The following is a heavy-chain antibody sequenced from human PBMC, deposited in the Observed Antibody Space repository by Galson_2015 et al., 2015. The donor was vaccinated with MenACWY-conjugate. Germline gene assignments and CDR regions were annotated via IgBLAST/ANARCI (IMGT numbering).Heavy chain of an antibody. D-gene: IGHD6-19*01. CDR1: GFTFSRYW. CDR3: ARAIAVASQAFDI. Sequence: SLRLSCATSGFTFSRYWMSWVRQAPGKGLEWVANIKQDASEKYYLDSVKGRFTISRDNAKNSLSLQMNSLRAEDTALYCCARAIAVASQAFDIWGQGTMVTVSS. V-gene: IGHV3-7*03. CDR2: IKQDASEK. J-gene: IGHJ3*02.